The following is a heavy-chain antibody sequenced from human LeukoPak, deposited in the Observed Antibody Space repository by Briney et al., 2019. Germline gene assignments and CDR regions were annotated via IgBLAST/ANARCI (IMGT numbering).Heavy chain of an antibody. J-gene: IGHJ4*02. D-gene: IGHD3-10*01. Sequence: SETLSLTCAVYGGSFSGYYWSWIRQPPGKGLEWIGEINHSGSTNYNPSLKSRVTISVDTSKNQFSLKLSSVTAADTAVYYCARHVRRGNYYGSGSPHYYFDYWGQGTLVTVSS. CDR3: ARHVRRGNYYGSGSPHYYFDY. CDR2: INHSGST. CDR1: GGSFSGYY. V-gene: IGHV4-34*01.